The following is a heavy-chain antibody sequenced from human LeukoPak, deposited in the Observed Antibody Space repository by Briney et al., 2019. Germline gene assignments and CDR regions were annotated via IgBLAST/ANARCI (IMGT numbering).Heavy chain of an antibody. CDR2: NIPIFGTA. CDR1: GGTFSSYA. CDR3: ARGAAWELLAGAFDI. D-gene: IGHD1-26*01. Sequence: SVKVSCKASGGTFSSYAISWVRQAPGQGLEWMGGNIPIFGTANYAQKFQGRVTITTDESTSTAYMELSSLRSEDTAVYYCARGAAWELLAGAFDIWGQGTMVTVSS. V-gene: IGHV1-69*05. J-gene: IGHJ3*02.